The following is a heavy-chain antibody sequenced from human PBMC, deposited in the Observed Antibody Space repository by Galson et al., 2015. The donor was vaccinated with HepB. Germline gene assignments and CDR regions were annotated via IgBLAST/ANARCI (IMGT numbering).Heavy chain of an antibody. CDR1: GFTFSSYT. CDR2: ISTNGATI. J-gene: IGHJ2*01. V-gene: IGHV3-48*04. CDR3: TRGRSSSTNWGWYFDL. D-gene: IGHD2-2*01. Sequence: SLRLSCAASGFTFSSYTMNWVRQTPGKGLQWLSYISTNGATIHYADSVKGRFTIARDNAKNQFSLKVNSVAAADTAVYYCTRGRSSSTNWGWYFDLWGRGTLVTVSS.